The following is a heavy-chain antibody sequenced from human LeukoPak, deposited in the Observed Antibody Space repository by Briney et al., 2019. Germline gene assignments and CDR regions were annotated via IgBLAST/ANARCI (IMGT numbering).Heavy chain of an antibody. CDR2: IYYSGST. V-gene: IGHV4-59*01. D-gene: IGHD3-22*01. CDR1: GGSISSYY. CDR3: ARRGDYYDSSGYYYSY. J-gene: IGHJ4*02. Sequence: SETLSLTCTVSGGSISSYYWSWIRQPPGKGLEWIGYIYYSGSTNYNPSLKSRVTISVDTSKNQFSLKLSSVTAADTAVYYCARRGDYYDSSGYYYSYWGQGTLVTVSS.